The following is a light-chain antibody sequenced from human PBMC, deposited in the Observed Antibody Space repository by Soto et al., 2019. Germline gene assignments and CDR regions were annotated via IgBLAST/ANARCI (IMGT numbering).Light chain of an antibody. J-gene: IGKJ5*01. CDR1: QSISSW. CDR3: QQYNSYPTT. V-gene: IGKV1-5*01. CDR2: DAS. Sequence: DIQMTQSPSTLSAFVGDRVTITCRASQSISSWVASYQQKPGKAPNLLIYDASSLESGVPSRFSGSGSGTEFTLTISSLHPDDFATYYCQQYNSYPTTFGQGTRMEIK.